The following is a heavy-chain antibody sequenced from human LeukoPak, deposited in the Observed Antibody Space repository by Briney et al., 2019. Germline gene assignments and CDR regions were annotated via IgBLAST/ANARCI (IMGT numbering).Heavy chain of an antibody. Sequence: PGGSLRLSCAASGFSFSSYNMNWVRLTPGKGLEWVSSITSSSTYTFYADSVKGRFTISRDNAKNSLYLQMNSLRVEDTAVYYCARHRAASDYWGQGTLVTVSS. J-gene: IGHJ4*02. CDR2: ITSSSTYT. V-gene: IGHV3-21*01. D-gene: IGHD6-25*01. CDR1: GFSFSSYN. CDR3: ARHRAASDY.